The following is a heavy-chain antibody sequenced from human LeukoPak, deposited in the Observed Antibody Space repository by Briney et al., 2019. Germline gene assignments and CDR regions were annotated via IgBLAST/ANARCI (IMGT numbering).Heavy chain of an antibody. CDR1: GGSFSGYY. CDR2: INHSGST. Sequence: SETLSLTCAVYGGSFSGYYWSWIRQPPGKGLEWIGEINHSGSTNYNPSLKSRVNISVDTSRNQFSLKLSSVTAADTAVYYCAIGTGYSSGWSQAYWGQGTLVTVSS. D-gene: IGHD6-19*01. J-gene: IGHJ4*02. V-gene: IGHV4-34*01. CDR3: AIGTGYSSGWSQAY.